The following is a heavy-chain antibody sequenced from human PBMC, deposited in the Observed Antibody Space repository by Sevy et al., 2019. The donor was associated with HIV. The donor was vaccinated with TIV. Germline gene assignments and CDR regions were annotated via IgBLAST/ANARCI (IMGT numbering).Heavy chain of an antibody. Sequence: ASVKVSCKASGGTFSSYAISWVRQAPGQGLEWMGGIIPIFGTANYAQKFQGRVTITADESTSTAYMELSSLRSEDTAVYYCARAPVYGSGSYNDYWGQGTLVIVSS. J-gene: IGHJ4*02. V-gene: IGHV1-69*13. CDR2: IIPIFGTA. CDR3: ARAPVYGSGSYNDY. CDR1: GGTFSSYA. D-gene: IGHD3-10*01.